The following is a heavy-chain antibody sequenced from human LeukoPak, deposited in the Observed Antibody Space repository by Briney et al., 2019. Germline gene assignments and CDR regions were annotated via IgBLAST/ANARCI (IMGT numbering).Heavy chain of an antibody. CDR3: ARGPNSSSWHYYYYYYMDV. CDR1: GGSISSYY. D-gene: IGHD6-13*01. J-gene: IGHJ6*03. Sequence: SETLSLTCTVSGGSISSYYWSWIRQPAGKGLEWIGRIYTSGSTNYNPSLKSRVTMSVDTSKNQFSLKLSSVTAADTAVYYCARGPNSSSWHYYYYYYMDVWGKGTTVTISS. V-gene: IGHV4-4*07. CDR2: IYTSGST.